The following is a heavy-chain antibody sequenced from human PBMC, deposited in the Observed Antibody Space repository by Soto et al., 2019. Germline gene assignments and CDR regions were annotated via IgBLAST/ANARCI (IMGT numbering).Heavy chain of an antibody. D-gene: IGHD4-17*01. CDR1: GFTFSRYA. J-gene: IGHJ6*02. V-gene: IGHV3-23*01. CDR2: ISGSGGST. CDR3: ARLRLSGHYYYYGMDV. Sequence: GGSLRLSCAASGFTFSRYAMSWVRQAPGKGLEWVSAISGSGGSTYYPASVKGQVTISADKSISTAYLQWSSLKASDTAMYYCARLRLSGHYYYYGMDVWGQGTTVTVSS.